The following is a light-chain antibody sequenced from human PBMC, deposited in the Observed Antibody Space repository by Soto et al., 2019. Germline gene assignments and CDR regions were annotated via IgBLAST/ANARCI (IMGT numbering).Light chain of an antibody. CDR3: QQRRNWPPIT. V-gene: IGKV3-11*01. Sequence: EIVLTQSPATLSLSPGERATLSCRASQSVSSYLAWYQQKPGQAPRLLIYDASNRATGIPARFSGSWSGTDFTLTISSLEPEDFAVYYCQQRRNWPPITFGQGTRLEIK. CDR2: DAS. J-gene: IGKJ5*01. CDR1: QSVSSY.